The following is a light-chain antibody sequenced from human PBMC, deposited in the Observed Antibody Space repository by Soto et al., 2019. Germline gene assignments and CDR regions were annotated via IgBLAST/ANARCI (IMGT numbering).Light chain of an antibody. V-gene: IGKV1-9*01. CDR1: QGISSY. CDR3: QQLNSYPYT. CDR2: AAS. Sequence: IQLTQSPSSLSASVGDRVTITCRASQGISSYLAWYQQKPGRAPKLLLYAASTIKSGVPPGFSGSGSGTDFTLTISSLQPEDFATYYCQQLNSYPYTFGQGTKLELK. J-gene: IGKJ2*01.